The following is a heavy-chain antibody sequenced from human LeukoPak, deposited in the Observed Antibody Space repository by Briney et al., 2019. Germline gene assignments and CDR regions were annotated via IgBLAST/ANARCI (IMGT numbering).Heavy chain of an antibody. CDR3: ARPYGDPYWYFDL. CDR2: IIPILGIA. V-gene: IGHV1-69*04. D-gene: IGHD4-17*01. Sequence: ASVKVSCKASGGTFSSYAISWVRQAPGQGLEWMGRIIPILGIANYAQKFQGRVTITADKSTSTAYMELSSLRSEDTAVYYCARPYGDPYWYFDLWGRGTLVTVSS. CDR1: GGTFSSYA. J-gene: IGHJ2*01.